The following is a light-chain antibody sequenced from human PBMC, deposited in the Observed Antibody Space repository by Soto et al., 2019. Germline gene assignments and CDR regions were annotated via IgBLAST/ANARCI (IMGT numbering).Light chain of an antibody. V-gene: IGKV3-15*01. Sequence: VRTQSPATLSVSPGERVTFSCRASQSVTTHLAWYQHKPGQSRRILLSGASTGASGIPARFNGSGSGTEFTLPIGSMKSEDFAVYDCQQYSSSPSFGQGTRLEIK. CDR3: QQYSSSPS. CDR2: GAS. J-gene: IGKJ5*01. CDR1: QSVTTH.